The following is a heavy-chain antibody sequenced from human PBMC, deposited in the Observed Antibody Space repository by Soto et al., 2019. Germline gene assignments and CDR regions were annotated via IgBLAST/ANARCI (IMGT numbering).Heavy chain of an antibody. CDR2: INQSGIT. D-gene: IGHD6-13*01. CDR3: ARGNGIASRPADY. J-gene: IGHJ4*02. V-gene: IGHV4-34*01. Sequence: SETLSLTCAVYGGSFSNYYWSWIRQPPGKGLEWIGEINQSGITNYNPSLKSRVTISEDASKNQFSLKLSSVTAADTAVYYCARGNGIASRPADYWGQGTLVTVS. CDR1: GGSFSNYY.